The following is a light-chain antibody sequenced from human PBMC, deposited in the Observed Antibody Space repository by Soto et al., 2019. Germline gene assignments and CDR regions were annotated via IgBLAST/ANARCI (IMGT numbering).Light chain of an antibody. J-gene: IGKJ5*01. CDR2: GAS. CDR1: QSVSIY. Sequence: ETVMTQSPATLSVSPGEGATLSCRASQSVSIYLAWYQQKPGQAPRLLIYGASTRATGIPARFSGSGSGTEFTLPISSLQSEDFAVYYCQQYNNWPPITFGQGTRLEIK. V-gene: IGKV3-15*01. CDR3: QQYNNWPPIT.